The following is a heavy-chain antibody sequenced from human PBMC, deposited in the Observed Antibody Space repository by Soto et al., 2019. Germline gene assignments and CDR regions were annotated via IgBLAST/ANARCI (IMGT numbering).Heavy chain of an antibody. V-gene: IGHV4-39*07. D-gene: IGHD6-13*01. CDR3: ARGERIAAAGTPAFDY. CDR2: INHSGST. J-gene: IGHJ4*02. CDR1: GGSISSGDYY. Sequence: SETLSLTCTVSGGSISSGDYYWSWIRQPPGKGLEWIGEINHSGSTNYNPSLKSRVTISVDTSKNQFSLKLSSVTAADTAAYYCARGERIAAAGTPAFDYWGQGTLVTVSS.